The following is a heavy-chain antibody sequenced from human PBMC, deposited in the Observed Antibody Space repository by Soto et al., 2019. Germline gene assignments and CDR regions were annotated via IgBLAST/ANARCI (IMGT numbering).Heavy chain of an antibody. Sequence: EVQLVESGGGLVQPGGSLRLSCEASGFTFSSYCMTWVRQAPGKGLEWVAHIKQDGSERYYVDSVKGRFTISRDNAKNSLYVQMTSLRAGVTAVYYCARVPSTRVIWSYGVGGRYYYYYMDVWGKGTTVTVSS. CDR2: IKQDGSER. V-gene: IGHV3-7*04. CDR1: GFTFSSYC. D-gene: IGHD1-26*01. J-gene: IGHJ6*03. CDR3: ARVPSTRVIWSYGVGGRYYYYYMDV.